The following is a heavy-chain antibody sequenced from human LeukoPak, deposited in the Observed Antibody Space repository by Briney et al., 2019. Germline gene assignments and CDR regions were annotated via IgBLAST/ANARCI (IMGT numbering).Heavy chain of an antibody. CDR3: ATDCSSGSCLDY. Sequence: GGSLRLSCAASGFTFSSYWMSWVRQAPGKGLVWVANIHLDGSEKYYVDSVKGRFTISRDNAKNSLYLQMNSLRAEDTAVYYCATDCSSGSCLDYGGRGPRVTVSS. CDR2: IHLDGSEK. D-gene: IGHD2-15*01. J-gene: IGHJ4*02. CDR1: GFTFSSYW. V-gene: IGHV3-7*02.